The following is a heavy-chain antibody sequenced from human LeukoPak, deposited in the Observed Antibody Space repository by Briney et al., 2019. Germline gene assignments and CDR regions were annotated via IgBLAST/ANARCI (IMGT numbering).Heavy chain of an antibody. CDR2: IRNDRIT. D-gene: IGHD5-12*01. V-gene: IGHV3-15*01. CDR3: TWMATIITVDY. J-gene: IGHJ4*02. CDR1: GLTFGDAW. Sequence: GGSLRLSCVLSGLTFGDAWMSWVRQAPGKGLEWVGRIRNDRITDYAAPVQGRFSISRDNSKNTFYLQMNSLRTEDTGMYFCTWMATIITVDYWGQGTLVTVSS.